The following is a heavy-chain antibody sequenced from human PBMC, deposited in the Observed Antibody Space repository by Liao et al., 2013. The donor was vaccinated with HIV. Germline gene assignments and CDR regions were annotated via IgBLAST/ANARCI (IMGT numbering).Heavy chain of an antibody. CDR1: GGSISSSSYY. CDR2: IYYGGNT. D-gene: IGHD3-22*01. J-gene: IGHJ5*02. Sequence: QLHLQESGPGLVKPSETLSLTCTVSGGSISSSSYYWGWIRQAPGKGLEWIGTIYYGGNTYYNPSLKSRVTTSLDTSKNQFSLKLSSVTAADTAVYYCARDGNAFYYDSSAYWSWGQGTLVTVSS. V-gene: IGHV4-39*02. CDR3: ARDGNAFYYDSSAYWS.